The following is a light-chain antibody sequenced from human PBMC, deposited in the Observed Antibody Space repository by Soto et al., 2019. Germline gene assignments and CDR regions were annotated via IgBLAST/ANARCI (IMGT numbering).Light chain of an antibody. CDR1: QSVSSDY. J-gene: IGKJ1*01. CDR2: GAS. CDR3: HQYESWT. V-gene: IGKV3-20*01. Sequence: EIVLTQSPGTLSLSPGERATLSCRASQSVSSDYLAWYQLKPGQTPRLLINGASSRATGIPDRFSGSGSGTDFTLTISGLEPEDFAVYYCHQYESWTFGQGTKVEIK.